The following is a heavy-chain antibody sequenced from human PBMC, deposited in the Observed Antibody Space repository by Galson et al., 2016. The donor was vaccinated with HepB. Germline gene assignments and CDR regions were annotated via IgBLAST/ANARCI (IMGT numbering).Heavy chain of an antibody. D-gene: IGHD6-6*01. CDR2: TYYRSKWYH. Sequence: CAISGDSVSSNSAAWNWIRQSPSRGLEWLGRTYYRSKWYHEYAISVKRRIRISPYTSKNQFSLQLTSVTPEDTAVYYCARDLAEYSDSSNTDYFDYWGQGTLVAVSS. V-gene: IGHV6-1*01. CDR1: GDSVSSNSAA. J-gene: IGHJ4*02. CDR3: ARDLAEYSDSSNTDYFDY.